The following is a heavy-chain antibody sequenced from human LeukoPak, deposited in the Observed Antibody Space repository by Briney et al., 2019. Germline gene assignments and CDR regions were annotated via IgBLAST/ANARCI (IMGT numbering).Heavy chain of an antibody. D-gene: IGHD3-3*01. Sequence: GGSLRLSCAASGFTFSSYAMHWVRQAPGKGLEWVAVISYDGSNKYYADSVKGRFTISRDNSKNTLYPQMNSLRAEDTAVYYCARDSPYDFWSFDYWGQGTLVTVSS. V-gene: IGHV3-30-3*01. J-gene: IGHJ4*02. CDR3: ARDSPYDFWSFDY. CDR1: GFTFSSYA. CDR2: ISYDGSNK.